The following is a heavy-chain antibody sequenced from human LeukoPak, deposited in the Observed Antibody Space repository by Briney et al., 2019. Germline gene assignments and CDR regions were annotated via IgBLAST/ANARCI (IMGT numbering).Heavy chain of an antibody. CDR1: GFTFSSYN. CDR2: ITSSSSYI. Sequence: GGSLRLSCAASGFTFSSYNMNWVRQAPGKGLEWVSSITSSSSYIYYADSVKGRFTVSRDNAKNSLYLQMNSLRAEDTALYYCTQALSGTGRVGDCWGQGTLVTVSS. D-gene: IGHD6-19*01. V-gene: IGHV3-21*01. J-gene: IGHJ4*02. CDR3: TQALSGTGRVGDC.